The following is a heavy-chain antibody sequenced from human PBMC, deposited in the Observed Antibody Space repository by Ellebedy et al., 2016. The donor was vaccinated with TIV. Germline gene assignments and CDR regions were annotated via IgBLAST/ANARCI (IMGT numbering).Heavy chain of an antibody. CDR1: GGSISSSSYY. D-gene: IGHD3-10*01. CDR2: IYYSGST. V-gene: IGHV4-39*07. Sequence: SETLSLXXTVSGGSISSSSYYWGWIRQPPGKGLEWIGSIYYSGSTYYNPSLKSRVTISVDTSKNQFSLKLSSVTAADTAVYYYAREKSSGSYAWSWFDPWGQGTLVTVSS. J-gene: IGHJ5*02. CDR3: AREKSSGSYAWSWFDP.